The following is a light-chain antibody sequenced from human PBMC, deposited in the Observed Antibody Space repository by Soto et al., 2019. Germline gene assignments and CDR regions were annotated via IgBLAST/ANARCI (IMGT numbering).Light chain of an antibody. V-gene: IGLV2-14*01. CDR1: SSDIGVYNY. Sequence: QLVLTQPASVSGSPGQSIIISCTGTSSDIGVYNYVSWYQHHPGKAPKLMIYEVSNRPSGVSSRFSGSKSGNTASLTISGLQAEDEAEYYCTSYTTTNFYVFGTGTKLTVL. CDR3: TSYTTTNFYV. CDR2: EVS. J-gene: IGLJ1*01.